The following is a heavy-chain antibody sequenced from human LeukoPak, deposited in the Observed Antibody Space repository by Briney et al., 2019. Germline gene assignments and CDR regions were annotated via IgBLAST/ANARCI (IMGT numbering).Heavy chain of an antibody. J-gene: IGHJ4*02. CDR2: IYSSGST. Sequence: KPSETLSLTCTVSGGSISSYYWSWIRQPAGKGLEWIGRIYSSGSTNYNPSLKSRVTMSVDTSKNQFSLRLSSVTAADAAVYYCARGPQSSGSYSVDYCGQGTLVTVSS. V-gene: IGHV4-4*07. CDR1: GGSISSYY. CDR3: ARGPQSSGSYSVDY. D-gene: IGHD1-26*01.